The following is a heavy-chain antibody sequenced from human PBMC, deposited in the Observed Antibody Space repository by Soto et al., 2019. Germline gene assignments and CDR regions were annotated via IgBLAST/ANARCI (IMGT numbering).Heavy chain of an antibody. J-gene: IGHJ5*02. CDR3: TAEDGWFDP. CDR1: GFTFSNTW. CDR2: IKSKAHGGTI. Sequence: GGSLRLSCAASGFTFSNTWMNWVRQAPGKGLEWVGRIKSKAHGGTIDYAAPVNGRFTISRDDSKDTLYLQMNSLKTEDTAVYYCTAEDGWFDPWGQGTLVTVSS. V-gene: IGHV3-15*07.